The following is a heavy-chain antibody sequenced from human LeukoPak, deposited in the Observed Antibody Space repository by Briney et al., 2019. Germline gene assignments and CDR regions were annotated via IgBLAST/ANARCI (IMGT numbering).Heavy chain of an antibody. CDR2: ISAYNGNT. J-gene: IGHJ5*02. D-gene: IGHD6-13*01. V-gene: IGHV1-18*01. Sequence: GASVKVSCKASGYTFTSYGISWVRQAPGQGLEWTGWISAYNGNTNYAQKLQGRVTMTTDTSTSTAYMELRSLRSDDTAVYYCARGSGVAAAGTRDDPWGQGTLVTVSS. CDR1: GYTFTSYG. CDR3: ARGSGVAAAGTRDDP.